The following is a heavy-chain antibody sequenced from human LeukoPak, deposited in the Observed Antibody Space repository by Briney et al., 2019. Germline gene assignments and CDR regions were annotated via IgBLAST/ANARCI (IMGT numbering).Heavy chain of an antibody. D-gene: IGHD3-10*01. CDR2: ISNDGSNK. J-gene: IGHJ3*02. V-gene: IGHV3-30*18. CDR3: AKGRGAFDI. Sequence: PGGPLRLSCAASGFTFSSYGMHWVRQAPGKGLEWVAVISNDGSNKYYADSVKGRFTISRDNSKNTLYLQMNSLRAEDTAVYYCAKGRGAFDIWGQGTMVTVSS. CDR1: GFTFSSYG.